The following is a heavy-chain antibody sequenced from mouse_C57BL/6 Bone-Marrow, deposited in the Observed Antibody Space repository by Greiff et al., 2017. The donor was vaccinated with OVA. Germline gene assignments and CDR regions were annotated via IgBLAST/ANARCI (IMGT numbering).Heavy chain of an antibody. J-gene: IGHJ4*01. CDR2: IYPGDGDT. CDR1: GYAFSSSW. Sequence: VQLQQSGPELVKPGASVKISCKASGYAFSSSWMNWVKQRPGKGLEWIGRIYPGDGDTNYNGKFKGKATLTADKSSSTAYMQLSSLTSEDSAVYFCARRPPGYGYPYAMDYWGQGTSVTVSS. V-gene: IGHV1-82*01. CDR3: ARRPPGYGYPYAMDY. D-gene: IGHD2-2*01.